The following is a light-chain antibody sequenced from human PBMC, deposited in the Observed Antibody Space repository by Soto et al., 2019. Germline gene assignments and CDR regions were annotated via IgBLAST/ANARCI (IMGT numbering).Light chain of an antibody. CDR2: EVT. V-gene: IGLV2-14*01. Sequence: QSALTQPASVSGSPGQSITISCTGASSDIGDYIYVSWYQHHPGGAPKLMIYEVTHRPSGVSNRFSGSKSGNTASLTISGLQTEYEAYYYCSSYSSRRTHVLFGGGTKLTVL. CDR1: SSDIGDYIY. CDR3: SSYSSRRTHVL. J-gene: IGLJ2*01.